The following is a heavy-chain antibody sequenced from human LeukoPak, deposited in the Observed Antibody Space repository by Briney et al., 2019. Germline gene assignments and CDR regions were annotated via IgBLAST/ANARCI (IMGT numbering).Heavy chain of an antibody. J-gene: IGHJ1*01. CDR2: ISYDGSNK. Sequence: GGSLRLSCAASGFTFSSYAMHWVRQAPGKGLEWVAVISYDGSNKYYADSVKGRFTISRDNSKNTLYLQMNSLRAEDTAVYYCARVPIADYGDYVWYFQHWGQGTLVTVSS. CDR3: ARVPIADYGDYVWYFQH. V-gene: IGHV3-30-3*01. D-gene: IGHD4-17*01. CDR1: GFTFSSYA.